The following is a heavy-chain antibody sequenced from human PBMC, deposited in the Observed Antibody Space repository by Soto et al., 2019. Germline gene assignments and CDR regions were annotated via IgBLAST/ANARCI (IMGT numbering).Heavy chain of an antibody. CDR1: GYTFTSYG. Sequence: GASVKVSCKASGYTFTSYGISWVRQAPGQGLEWMGWISAYNGNTNYAQKLQGRVTMTTDTSTSTAYMELRSLRSDDTAVYYCAKDKEDTIFGVVTPWYYYYYMDVWGKGTTVTVSS. CDR3: AKDKEDTIFGVVTPWYYYYYMDV. D-gene: IGHD3-3*01. V-gene: IGHV1-18*01. J-gene: IGHJ6*03. CDR2: ISAYNGNT.